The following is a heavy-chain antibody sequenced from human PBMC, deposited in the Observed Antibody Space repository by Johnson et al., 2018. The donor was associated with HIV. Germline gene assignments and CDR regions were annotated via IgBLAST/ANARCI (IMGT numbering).Heavy chain of an antibody. CDR1: GFTFNSYA. CDR3: ARDRAPVSGTRGNAFDI. CDR2: ISYDGTNK. Sequence: QVQLVESGGGVVQPGRSLTVSCAASGFTFNSYAMHWVRQAPGKGLEWVAVISYDGTNKYYADAVKGRFTIFRDNSKSTLYMNRLGTGDTAVYYCARDRAPVSGTRGNAFDIWGQGSIVTVSS. D-gene: IGHD1-7*01. J-gene: IGHJ3*02. V-gene: IGHV3-30*04.